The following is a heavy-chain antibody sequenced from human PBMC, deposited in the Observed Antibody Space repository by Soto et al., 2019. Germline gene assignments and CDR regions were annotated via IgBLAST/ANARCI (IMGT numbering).Heavy chain of an antibody. Sequence: ASVKVSCKTSGYTFTSYDINWVRQATGQGLEWMGWMNSNSGNTGYAQKFQGRVSMTRNTSISTAYMELSSLRSEDTAVYYCARAPRVNYGYPSYFDYWGQGTLVTVSS. CDR2: MNSNSGNT. CDR3: ARAPRVNYGYPSYFDY. D-gene: IGHD3-10*01. CDR1: GYTFTSYD. J-gene: IGHJ4*02. V-gene: IGHV1-8*01.